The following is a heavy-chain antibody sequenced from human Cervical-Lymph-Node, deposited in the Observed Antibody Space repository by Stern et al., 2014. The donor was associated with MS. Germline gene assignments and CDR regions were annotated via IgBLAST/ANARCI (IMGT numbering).Heavy chain of an antibody. CDR3: ASAYSSSHYYFDY. V-gene: IGHV3-33*01. Sequence: VQLVESGGGVVQPGGSLRLSCAASGFSFSRYAMHWVRQAPGTGLEWVALIWYDGSNPYYADSVTGRFTISRDNFKNTLYLQMNSLRAEDTAVYYCASAYSSSHYYFDYWGQGTLVTVSS. CDR1: GFSFSRYA. J-gene: IGHJ4*02. CDR2: IWYDGSNP. D-gene: IGHD6-13*01.